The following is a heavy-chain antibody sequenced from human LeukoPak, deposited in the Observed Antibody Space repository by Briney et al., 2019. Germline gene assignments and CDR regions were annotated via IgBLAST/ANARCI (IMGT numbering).Heavy chain of an antibody. V-gene: IGHV3-23*01. Sequence: GGSLRLSCAVSGFIFSNYAMNWVRQAPGKGLEWVSAISGRGGSTYYADSVKGRFTISRDNSKNTLYLQMNSLRAEDTAVYYCAKDHDYYASGPIWGQGTMVTVSS. CDR2: ISGRGGST. CDR3: AKDHDYYASGPI. J-gene: IGHJ3*02. D-gene: IGHD3-10*01. CDR1: GFIFSNYA.